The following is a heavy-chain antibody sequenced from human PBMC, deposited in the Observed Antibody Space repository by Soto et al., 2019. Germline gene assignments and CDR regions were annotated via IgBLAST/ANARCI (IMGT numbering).Heavy chain of an antibody. CDR1: GGSISSDKW. D-gene: IGHD3-3*01. J-gene: IGHJ5*02. Sequence: QVRLRESGPGLVKPSQTLSLSCSVSGGSISSDKWWTWVRQPPGKGLEWIGEISHRGSTNYSPSFKSRLSLSVDTTKTQFSLRLTSVTAADTAVYYCAAIPLTSGVVSGRFDPWGQGIMVTVSS. CDR3: AAIPLTSGVVSGRFDP. CDR2: ISHRGST. V-gene: IGHV4-4*02.